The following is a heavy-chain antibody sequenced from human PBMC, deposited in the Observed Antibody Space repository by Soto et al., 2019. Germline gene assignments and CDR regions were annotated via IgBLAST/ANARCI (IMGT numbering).Heavy chain of an antibody. CDR2: IFYSGST. CDR1: GGSISSFS. J-gene: IGHJ4*02. CDR3: ARQSYYDSSGYLNFFDY. Sequence: PSETLSLTCTVSGGSISSFSWSWIRQPPGRGLEWIGYIFYSGSTNYNPSLKSRVTVSVDTSRNQFSLKLSSVTAADAAVYYCARQSYYDSSGYLNFFDYWGQGTLVTVSS. V-gene: IGHV4-59*08. D-gene: IGHD3-22*01.